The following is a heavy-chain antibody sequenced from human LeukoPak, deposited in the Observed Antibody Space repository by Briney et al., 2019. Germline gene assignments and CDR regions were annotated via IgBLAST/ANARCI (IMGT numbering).Heavy chain of an antibody. V-gene: IGHV1-8*01. CDR1: GYTFTSYE. CDR2: MSPNSGNT. J-gene: IGHJ3*02. Sequence: ASVKVSCKASGYTFTSYEINWVRQATGQGLEWMGWMSPNSGNTGYAQKFQGRVTITRNTSISTAFMDLSSLRSENTAVYYCASSIAIFGRPGAFNIWGQGTMVTVSS. D-gene: IGHD3-3*01. CDR3: ASSIAIFGRPGAFNI.